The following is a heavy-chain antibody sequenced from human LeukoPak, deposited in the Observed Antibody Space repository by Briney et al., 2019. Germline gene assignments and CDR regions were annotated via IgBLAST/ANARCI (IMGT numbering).Heavy chain of an antibody. Sequence: ASVKVSCKASGYTFTNFGITWVRQAPGQGLEWMGWISAYNGNTNYAQKLQGRVTMTTDTSTSTAYMELRSLRSDDTAVYYCARGRKGYNWFDPWGQGTLVTVSS. CDR2: ISAYNGNT. V-gene: IGHV1-18*01. CDR1: GYTFTNFG. CDR3: ARGRKGYNWFDP. J-gene: IGHJ5*02.